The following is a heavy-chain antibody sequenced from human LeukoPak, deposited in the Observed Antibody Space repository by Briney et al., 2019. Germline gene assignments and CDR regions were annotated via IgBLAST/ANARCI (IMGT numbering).Heavy chain of an antibody. V-gene: IGHV3-30-3*01. CDR3: ARSEQFFDLAQFDY. CDR1: GFTFSSYA. CDR2: ISYDGSNK. D-gene: IGHD3/OR15-3a*01. Sequence: GGSLRLSCAASGFTFSSYAMHWVRQAPGKGLEWVAVISYDGSNKYYADSVKGRFTISRDNSKNTLYLQMNSPRAEDTAVYYCARSEQFFDLAQFDYWGQGTLVTVSS. J-gene: IGHJ4*02.